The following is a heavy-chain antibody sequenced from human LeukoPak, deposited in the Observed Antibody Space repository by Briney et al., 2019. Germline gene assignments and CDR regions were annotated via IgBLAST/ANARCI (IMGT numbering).Heavy chain of an antibody. CDR1: GFTFDDYA. V-gene: IGHV3-9*01. CDR2: ISWNSGSI. D-gene: IGHD3-22*01. J-gene: IGHJ4*02. CDR3: AKGNYYDSSGYFDY. Sequence: GGSLRLSCAASGFTFDDYAMHWVRQAPGKGLGWVSGISWNSGSIGYADSVKGRFTISRDNAKNSLYLQMNSLRAEDTALYYCAKGNYYDSSGYFDYWGQGTLVTVSS.